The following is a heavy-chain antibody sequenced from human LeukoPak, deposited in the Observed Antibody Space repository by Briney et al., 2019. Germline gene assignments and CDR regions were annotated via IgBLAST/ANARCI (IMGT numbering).Heavy chain of an antibody. CDR3: ARGFDYVWGSYRSQSNFDY. CDR1: GYTFTSYG. D-gene: IGHD3-16*02. Sequence: GASVKVSCKASGYTFTSYGISWVRQAPGQGLEWMRWISAYNGNTNYAQKLQGRVTMTTDTSTSTAYMELRSLRSDGTAVYYCARGFDYVWGSYRSQSNFDYWGQGTLVTVSS. CDR2: ISAYNGNT. J-gene: IGHJ4*02. V-gene: IGHV1-18*01.